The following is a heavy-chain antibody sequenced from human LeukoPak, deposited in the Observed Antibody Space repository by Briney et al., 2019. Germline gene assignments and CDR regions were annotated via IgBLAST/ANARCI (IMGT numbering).Heavy chain of an antibody. D-gene: IGHD2-2*02. CDR3: ARRPDCSSTSCYSFWFGP. CDR2: IYYSGST. Sequence: SETLSLTCTVSGGSISSGDYYWSWVRQPPGKGLEWIGYIYYSGSTSYYPSFKSRVTISLDTSKNQFSLKLSSVTAADTAVYYCARRPDCSSTSCYSFWFGPWGQGTLATVSS. V-gene: IGHV4-30-4*08. J-gene: IGHJ5*02. CDR1: GGSISSGDYY.